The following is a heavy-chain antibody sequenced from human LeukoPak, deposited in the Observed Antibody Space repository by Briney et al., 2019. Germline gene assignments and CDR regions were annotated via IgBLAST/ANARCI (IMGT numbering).Heavy chain of an antibody. CDR3: ARGLPHCSSTSCYLRWMAFDI. V-gene: IGHV4-34*01. CDR2: INHSGST. J-gene: IGHJ3*02. D-gene: IGHD2-2*01. CDR1: GGSFSGYY. Sequence: PSETLSLTCAVYGGSFSGYYWSWIRQPPGKGLEWIGEINHSGSTNYNPSLKSRVTISVDTSKNQFSLKLSSVTAADTAVYYCARGLPHCSSTSCYLRWMAFDIWGQGTMVTVSS.